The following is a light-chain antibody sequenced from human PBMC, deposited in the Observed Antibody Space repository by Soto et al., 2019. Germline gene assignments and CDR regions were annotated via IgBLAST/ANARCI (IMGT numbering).Light chain of an antibody. CDR1: QSVSSSY. J-gene: IGKJ1*01. CDR2: GSS. V-gene: IGKV3-20*01. CDR3: QQYGRATRT. Sequence: EVVLTQYPGTLSLSRGERATLSCRASQSVSSSYLSWYQQKPGQAPRVLXDGSSSSANGSPDSFSGSGSGTDFTRPISRLDPEDCEGYYWQQYGRATRTFGQGTKVDIK.